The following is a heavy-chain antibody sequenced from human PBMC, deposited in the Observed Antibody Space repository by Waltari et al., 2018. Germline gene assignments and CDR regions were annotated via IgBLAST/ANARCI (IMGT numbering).Heavy chain of an antibody. J-gene: IGHJ4*02. CDR1: EFPFSNHA. Sequence: EEQLLESGGGSVQPGGSLRLSCAASEFPFSNHAMSWVRQAPGKGLKWVSVISHDGRTIYSADSVRDRFTISRDNSRNTLYLEMNSLRAEDTAVYYCARDWRRSLEFFDWLLFALDFWGQGTLVAVSS. CDR3: ARDWRRSLEFFDWLLFALDF. CDR2: ISHDGRTI. V-gene: IGHV3-23*01. D-gene: IGHD3-3*02.